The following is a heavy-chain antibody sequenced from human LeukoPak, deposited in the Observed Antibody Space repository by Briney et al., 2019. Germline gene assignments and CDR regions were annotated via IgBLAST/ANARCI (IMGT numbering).Heavy chain of an antibody. V-gene: IGHV3-33*01. CDR2: IWYDGSNK. CDR1: GFTFSSYG. D-gene: IGHD3-10*01. Sequence: GGSLRLSCAASGFTFSSYGMHWVRQAPGKGLEWVAVIWYDGSNKYYADSVKGRFTISRDNSKNTLYLQMSSLRAEDTAVYYCAREGSYYNGLDYWGQGTLVTVSS. J-gene: IGHJ4*02. CDR3: AREGSYYNGLDY.